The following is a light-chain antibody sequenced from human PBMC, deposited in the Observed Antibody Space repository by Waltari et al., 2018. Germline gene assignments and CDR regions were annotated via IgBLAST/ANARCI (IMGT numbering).Light chain of an antibody. CDR2: DAS. CDR3: QHYNGYPPWT. V-gene: IGKV1-5*01. Sequence: DIQMTQSPSTLSASVGDRVTIPCRATQTINRRLAWYQQKPGKAPKLLIHDASSLESGVPSRFSGSGSGTDFTLTISSLQPDDFATYYCQHYNGYPPWTFGQGTKVEFK. CDR1: QTINRR. J-gene: IGKJ1*01.